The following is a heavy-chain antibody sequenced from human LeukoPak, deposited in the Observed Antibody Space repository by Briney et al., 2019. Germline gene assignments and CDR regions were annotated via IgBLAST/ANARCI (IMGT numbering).Heavy chain of an antibody. Sequence: PGGSLRLSCAASGFTFTRCGMHWVRQAPDKGLEWVAFISYDESQTHYADAVKGRFTLSRDNSKNTLSLQMNSLRREDTAVYYCAKDYRVFSGKAGSDYWGQGTLVTVSS. V-gene: IGHV3-30*18. CDR3: AKDYRVFSGKAGSDY. D-gene: IGHD3-10*01. CDR2: ISYDESQT. CDR1: GFTFTRCG. J-gene: IGHJ4*02.